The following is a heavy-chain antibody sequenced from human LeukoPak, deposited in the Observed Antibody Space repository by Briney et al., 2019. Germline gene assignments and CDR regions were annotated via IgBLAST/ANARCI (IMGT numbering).Heavy chain of an antibody. V-gene: IGHV3-23*01. CDR3: AKSGNLDRYCSSTSCYRFDY. CDR1: RFTFSSYA. D-gene: IGHD2-2*01. J-gene: IGHJ4*02. Sequence: GGSLSLSCAASRFTFSSYAMSWVRQAPGKGLEWVSGISVSGGSTYYADSVKGRFTISRDNSKSTLYLQMNTLRVEDTAVYYCAKSGNLDRYCSSTSCYRFDYWGQGTLVTVSS. CDR2: ISVSGGST.